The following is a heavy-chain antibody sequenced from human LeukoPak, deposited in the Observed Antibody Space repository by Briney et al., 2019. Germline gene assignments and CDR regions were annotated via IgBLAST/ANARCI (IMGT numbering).Heavy chain of an antibody. CDR3: ARIPATTTYWSS. Sequence: PGGSLRLSCVASGFTFSSYWMSWVRQPPRKGLEWVANIKHDGSEKSYVDSVKGRFTISRDNAKNSLYLLLNSLRVEETAVYNCARIPATTTYWSSWGQGTLVTVSS. V-gene: IGHV3-7*01. J-gene: IGHJ4*02. CDR2: IKHDGSEK. CDR1: GFTFSSYW. D-gene: IGHD1-26*01.